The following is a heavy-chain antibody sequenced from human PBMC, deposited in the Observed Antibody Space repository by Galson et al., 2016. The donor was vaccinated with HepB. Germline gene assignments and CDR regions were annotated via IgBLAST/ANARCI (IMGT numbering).Heavy chain of an antibody. CDR2: ISYDGSKQ. J-gene: IGHJ4*02. Sequence: SLRLSCAASGFTFNSFAIHWVRQTPDKGLEWLAVISYDGSKQLYADSVKGRFTVSRDNSKNTLFLQMNRLRTGDTGVYYCARTPHPEPYSSTWYLDYWGQGTLVTVSS. V-gene: IGHV3-30*04. CDR1: GFTFNSFA. CDR3: ARTPHPEPYSSTWYLDY. D-gene: IGHD6-13*01.